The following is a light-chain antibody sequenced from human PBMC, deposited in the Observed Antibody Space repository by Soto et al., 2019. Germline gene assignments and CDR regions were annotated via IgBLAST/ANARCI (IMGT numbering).Light chain of an antibody. CDR3: QQYGNSPWT. Sequence: EIVLTQSPGTLSLSPGERATLSCRASQSVSRSYLAWYQQKPGQAPRLLIYGASSRATGIPDRFSGSGPGTDFTLTISRLEPEDFAVYYCQQYGNSPWTFGQGTKVEIK. V-gene: IGKV3-20*01. J-gene: IGKJ1*01. CDR1: QSVSRSY. CDR2: GAS.